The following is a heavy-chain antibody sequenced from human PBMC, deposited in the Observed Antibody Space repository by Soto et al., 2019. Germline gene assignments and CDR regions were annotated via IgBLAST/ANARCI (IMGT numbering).Heavy chain of an antibody. Sequence: SSETRSLTSTVSGWSIGIRGCYLGWISQPPGKGLEWIGSIYYSGTTFYNPSLRGRVTISVDTSKNQFSLKLNSVTAADTAVYYCTTYGGDTGRFDYWGQGTLVNVSS. CDR3: TTYGGDTGRFDY. CDR1: GWSIGIRGCY. CDR2: IYYSGTT. V-gene: IGHV4-39*01. D-gene: IGHD4-17*01. J-gene: IGHJ4*02.